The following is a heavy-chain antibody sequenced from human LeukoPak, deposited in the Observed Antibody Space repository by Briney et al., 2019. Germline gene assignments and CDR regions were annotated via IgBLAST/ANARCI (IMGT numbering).Heavy chain of an antibody. D-gene: IGHD2-2*01. CDR1: GYTFIGYY. CDR3: ARGAVVPAAIVGDAFDI. CDR2: INPNSGGT. V-gene: IGHV1-2*02. J-gene: IGHJ3*02. Sequence: ASVKVSCKASGYTFIGYYIYWVRQAPGQGLEWMGWINPNSGGTNYAQESQGRVTMTRDTSISTAYMELSRLRSDDTAVYYCARGAVVPAAIVGDAFDIWGQGTMVTVS.